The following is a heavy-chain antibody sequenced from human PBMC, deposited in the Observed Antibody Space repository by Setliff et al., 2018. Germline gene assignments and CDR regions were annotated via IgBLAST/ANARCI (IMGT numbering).Heavy chain of an antibody. D-gene: IGHD2-2*01. J-gene: IGHJ3*01. CDR3: ARFGGSCSSSSCYASDL. Sequence: SVKVSCKASGGTFRNYGISWVRQAPGQGLEWMGGTIPIFGTTDYAQKFQGRVTMTTDTSTGTGYMELRSLRSDDTAVYFCARFGGSCSSSSCYASDLWGQGTMVTVSS. CDR1: GGTFRNYG. CDR2: TIPIFGTT. V-gene: IGHV1-69*05.